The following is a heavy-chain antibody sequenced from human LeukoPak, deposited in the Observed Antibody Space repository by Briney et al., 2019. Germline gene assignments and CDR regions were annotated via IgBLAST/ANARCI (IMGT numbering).Heavy chain of an antibody. V-gene: IGHV3-33*01. CDR3: ARDMGYCSGGTCYSDSYGMDV. Sequence: GGSLRLSCAASGFTFSNYGMHWVRQAPGKGLEWVAVIWYDGSNKYYADSVKGRFTISRDNSKSTLYLQMNSLRAEDTAVYYCARDMGYCSGGTCYSDSYGMDVWGQGTTVTVSS. D-gene: IGHD2-15*01. CDR2: IWYDGSNK. J-gene: IGHJ6*02. CDR1: GFTFSNYG.